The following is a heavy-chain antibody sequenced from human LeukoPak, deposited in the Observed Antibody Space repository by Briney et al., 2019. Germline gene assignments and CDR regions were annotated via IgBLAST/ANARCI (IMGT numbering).Heavy chain of an antibody. D-gene: IGHD5-18*01. J-gene: IGHJ4*02. CDR1: GFTFSSYA. Sequence: GGSLRLSCAASGFTFSSYAMSWVRQAPGKGLEWVSAISGSGGSTYYADSVKGRFTISRDNSKNTLYLQMNSLRAEDTAVYYCAKDWGRGYSYGYWVYWGQGTLVTVSS. V-gene: IGHV3-23*01. CDR2: ISGSGGST. CDR3: AKDWGRGYSYGYWVY.